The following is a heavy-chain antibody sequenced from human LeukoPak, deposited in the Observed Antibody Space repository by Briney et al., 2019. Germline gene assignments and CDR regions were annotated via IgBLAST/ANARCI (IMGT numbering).Heavy chain of an antibody. Sequence: KAGGSLRLSCAASGFAFSNFAMSWVRQAPGKGLEWVSTISGSGGSTYYADSVKGRFTISRDNSKNTLYLQMNSLRAEDTAVYYCAKDPYKKKSSGYYSCFDYWGQGTLVTVSS. D-gene: IGHD3-22*01. J-gene: IGHJ4*02. CDR3: AKDPYKKKSSGYYSCFDY. V-gene: IGHV3-23*01. CDR2: ISGSGGST. CDR1: GFAFSNFA.